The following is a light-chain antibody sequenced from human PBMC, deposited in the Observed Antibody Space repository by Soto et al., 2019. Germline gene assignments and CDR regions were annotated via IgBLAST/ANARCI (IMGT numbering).Light chain of an antibody. Sequence: QSALTQPASVFGSPGQSITISCTGTSGDIGSYNRVSWYQQHPGKAPKLIIYEVTDRPSGVSNRFSGSKSGNTASLTISGLQAEDEAEYYCSSYTNINTRACVFGTGTKLTVL. V-gene: IGLV2-14*01. CDR2: EVT. CDR3: SSYTNINTRACV. CDR1: SGDIGSYNR. J-gene: IGLJ1*01.